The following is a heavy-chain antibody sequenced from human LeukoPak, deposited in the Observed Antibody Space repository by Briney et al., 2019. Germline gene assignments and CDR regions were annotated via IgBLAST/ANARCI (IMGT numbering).Heavy chain of an antibody. D-gene: IGHD2/OR15-2a*01. CDR2: INHSGST. Sequence: SETLSLTCAVYGGSFSDYYWSWIRQPPGKGLEWIGEINHSGSTNYNPSLKSRVTISVDTSKNQFSLKLSSVTAADTAVYYCASSNSPIGGGYYMDVWGKGTTVTVSS. CDR1: GGSFSDYY. J-gene: IGHJ6*03. CDR3: ASSNSPIGGGYYMDV. V-gene: IGHV4-34*01.